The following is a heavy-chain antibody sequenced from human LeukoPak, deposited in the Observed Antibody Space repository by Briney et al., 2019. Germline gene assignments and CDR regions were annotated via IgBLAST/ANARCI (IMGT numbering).Heavy chain of an antibody. CDR1: GFTFGNYD. CDR3: VTLAGDGSDF. J-gene: IGHJ3*01. CDR2: IRYDGRNK. Sequence: PGGSLRLSCAASGFTFGNYDMHWVRQAPGKGLEWLASIRYDGRNKDHADSVRGRFTVSRDNSKSTLSLQMNSLRPEETALYYCVTLAGDGSDFWGQGQMVTVSS. V-gene: IGHV3-30*02. D-gene: IGHD3-16*01.